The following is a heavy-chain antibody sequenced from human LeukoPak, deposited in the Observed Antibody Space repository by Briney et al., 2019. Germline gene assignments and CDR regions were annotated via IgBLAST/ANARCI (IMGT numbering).Heavy chain of an antibody. CDR3: ARERQQWLGYAPPLDY. Sequence: SETLSLTCTVSGDSISSGDYYWSWIRQPAGKGLEWIGRIYTTGSTNYNPSLKSRVTMSVDTSKNQFSLKLSSVTAADTAVYYCARERQQWLGYAPPLDYWGQGTLVTVSS. CDR1: GDSISSGDYY. D-gene: IGHD6-19*01. V-gene: IGHV4-61*02. J-gene: IGHJ4*02. CDR2: IYTTGST.